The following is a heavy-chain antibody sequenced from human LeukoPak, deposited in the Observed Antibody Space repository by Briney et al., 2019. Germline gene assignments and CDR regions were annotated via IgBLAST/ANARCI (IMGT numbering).Heavy chain of an antibody. CDR3: ASSGSGWYDSFDY. Sequence: GESLKISCKGSGYSFTDYWIGWVRQMPGKGLEWMGIIYPGDSDTRYSPSFQGQVTISADKSISTAYLQWSSLKASDTAMFYCASSGSGWYDSFDYWGQGTLVTVSS. V-gene: IGHV5-51*01. D-gene: IGHD6-19*01. CDR1: GYSFTDYW. CDR2: IYPGDSDT. J-gene: IGHJ4*02.